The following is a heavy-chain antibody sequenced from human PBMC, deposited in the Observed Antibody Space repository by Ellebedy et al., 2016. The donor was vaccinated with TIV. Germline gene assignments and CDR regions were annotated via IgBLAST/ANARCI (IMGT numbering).Heavy chain of an antibody. V-gene: IGHV3-30*18. CDR1: GFTFSSYG. Sequence: GGSLRLSXAASGFTFSSYGMHWVRQAPGKGLEWVAVISYDGSNKYYADSVKGRFTISRDNSKNTLYLQMNSLRAEDTAVYYCAKAGSALLAYCGGDCYLGPFDIWGQGTMVTVSS. D-gene: IGHD2-21*02. CDR3: AKAGSALLAYCGGDCYLGPFDI. J-gene: IGHJ3*02. CDR2: ISYDGSNK.